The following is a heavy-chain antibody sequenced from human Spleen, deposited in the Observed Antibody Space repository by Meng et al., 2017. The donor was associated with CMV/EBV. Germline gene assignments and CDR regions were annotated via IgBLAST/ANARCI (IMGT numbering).Heavy chain of an antibody. D-gene: IGHD7-27*01. CDR1: GYTFTAHY. J-gene: IGHJ4*02. Sequence: ASMKVSCKASGYTFTAHYFHWVRQAPGQGREWMGWIHPHRGDTNYAQQFQGRVTLTRDTSINTGYMELTRLTSDDTAVYYCARDNNWGPDYWGQGTLVTVSS. CDR3: ARDNNWGPDY. CDR2: IHPHRGDT. V-gene: IGHV1-2*02.